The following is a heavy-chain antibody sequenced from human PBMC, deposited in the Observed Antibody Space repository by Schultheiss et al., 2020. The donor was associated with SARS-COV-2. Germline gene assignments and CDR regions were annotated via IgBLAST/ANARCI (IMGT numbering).Heavy chain of an antibody. CDR1: GGSISSSSCY. CDR3: ARDRSYGYYFDY. J-gene: IGHJ4*02. CDR2: IYYSGST. V-gene: IGHV4-39*07. D-gene: IGHD3-16*01. Sequence: SETLSLTCTVSGGSISSSSCYWGWFRQPPGKGLEWIGSIYYSGSTYYNPSLKSRVTIAVDTSKNQFSLKLSSVTDADTAVYYCARDRSYGYYFDYWGQGTLVTVSS.